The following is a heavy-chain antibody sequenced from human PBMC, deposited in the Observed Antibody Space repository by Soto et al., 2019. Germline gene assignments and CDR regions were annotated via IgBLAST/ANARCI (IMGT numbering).Heavy chain of an antibody. J-gene: IGHJ6*02. CDR3: ARLPYCSSTSCYYYYGMDV. V-gene: IGHV5-51*01. D-gene: IGHD2-2*01. CDR2: IYPGDSDT. Sequence: PGESLKISCKGSGYSFTSYWIGWVRQMPGKGLEWMGIIYPGDSDTRYSPSFQGQVTISADKSISTAYLQWSSLKASDTAMYYCARLPYCSSTSCYYYYGMDVWGQGTTVTVSS. CDR1: GYSFTSYW.